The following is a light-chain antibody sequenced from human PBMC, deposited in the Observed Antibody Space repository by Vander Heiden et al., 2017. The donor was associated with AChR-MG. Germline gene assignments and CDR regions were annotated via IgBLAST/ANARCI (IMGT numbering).Light chain of an antibody. J-gene: IGKJ4*01. CDR2: GAS. CDR3: QQYNNWPLT. Sequence: ELLTTQSPATLSVSPGERATLSCRASQSVSSNLAWYQQKPGQAPRLLIYGASTRATGIPARFSGSGSGTEFTLTISSLQSEDFAVYYCQQYNNWPLTFGGGTKVEIK. CDR1: QSVSSN. V-gene: IGKV3-15*01.